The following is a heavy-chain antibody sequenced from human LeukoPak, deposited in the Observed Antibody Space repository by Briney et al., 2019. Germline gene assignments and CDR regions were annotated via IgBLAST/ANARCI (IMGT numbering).Heavy chain of an antibody. CDR1: GGSISSYY. CDR2: IYTSGGT. J-gene: IGHJ3*02. CDR3: ARGDYDYVWGSYRYIAFDI. V-gene: IGHV4-4*07. Sequence: SETLSLTCTVSGGSISSYYWSWIRQPAGKGLEWIGRIYTSGGTNYNPSLKSRVTMSVDTSKNQFSLKLSSVTAADTAVYYCARGDYDYVWGSYRYIAFDIWGQGTMVTVSS. D-gene: IGHD3-16*02.